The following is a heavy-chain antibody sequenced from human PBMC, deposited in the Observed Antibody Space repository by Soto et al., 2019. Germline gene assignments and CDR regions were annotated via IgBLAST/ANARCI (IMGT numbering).Heavy chain of an antibody. Sequence: SVKVSCKASGGTFSSYAISWVRQAPGQGLEWMGGIIPIFGTANYAQKFQGRVTITADESTSTAYMELSSLRSEDTAVYYCVREINTDYFFYGMDVWGQGTTVTV. CDR3: VREINTDYFFYGMDV. CDR1: GGTFSSYA. J-gene: IGHJ6*02. V-gene: IGHV1-69*13. D-gene: IGHD5-18*01. CDR2: IIPIFGTA.